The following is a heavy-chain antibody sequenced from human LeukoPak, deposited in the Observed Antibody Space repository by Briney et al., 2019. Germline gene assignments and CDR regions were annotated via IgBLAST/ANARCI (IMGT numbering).Heavy chain of an antibody. D-gene: IGHD1-26*01. CDR3: ARGGGRDSGRENDY. CDR2: VSGYNHNT. V-gene: IGHV1-18*01. CDR1: GYTFTRYG. J-gene: IGHJ4*02. Sequence: AASVRVSCMASGYTFTRYGVSWVRQAPGQGLEWVGWVSGYNHNTNYAHKLQGRVTMTTDTSTSTAYMELRSLTSDDTAMYYCARGGGRDSGRENDYWGQGTLVTVSS.